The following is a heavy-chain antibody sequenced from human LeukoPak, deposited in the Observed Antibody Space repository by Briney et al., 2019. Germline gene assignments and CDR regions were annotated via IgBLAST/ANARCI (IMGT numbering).Heavy chain of an antibody. CDR2: IYTSGST. D-gene: IGHD5-18*01. V-gene: IGHV4-4*07. CDR1: GASISSYY. Sequence: PSETLSLTCTVSGASISSYYWSWIRQPAGKGLEWIGRIYTSGSTNYNPSLKSRVTMSVDTSKSQFSLKVNSVTAADTAVYYCASYGGYSYGFPDWGQGTLVTVSS. CDR3: ASYGGYSYGFPD. J-gene: IGHJ4*02.